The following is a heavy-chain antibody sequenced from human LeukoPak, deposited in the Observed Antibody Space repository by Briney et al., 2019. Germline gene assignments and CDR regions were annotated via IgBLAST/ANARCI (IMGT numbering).Heavy chain of an antibody. V-gene: IGHV3-48*01. CDR2: ISSSSSTI. D-gene: IGHD1-26*01. CDR3: AKAAPSIVGAHPHFDY. Sequence: PGGSLRLSCAASGFTFSSYSMNWVRQAPGKGLEWVSYISSSSSTIYYADSVKGRFTISRDNSKNTLYLQMNSLRAEDTAVYYCAKAAPSIVGAHPHFDYWGQGTLVTVAS. CDR1: GFTFSSYS. J-gene: IGHJ4*02.